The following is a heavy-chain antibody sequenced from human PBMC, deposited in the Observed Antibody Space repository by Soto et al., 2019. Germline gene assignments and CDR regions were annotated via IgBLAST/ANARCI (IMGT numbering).Heavy chain of an antibody. CDR3: AAGYDSSGYYFFDY. V-gene: IGHV4-4*02. J-gene: IGHJ4*02. D-gene: IGHD3-22*01. CDR1: VGSIISSNW. CDR2: IYHSGST. Sequence: PSETLSLTCAFSVGSIISSNWCSWVRQPPGKGLEWIGEIYHSGSTNYNPSLKSRVTISVDKSKNQFSLKLSSVTAADTAVYYCAAGYDSSGYYFFDYWGQGTLVTVSS.